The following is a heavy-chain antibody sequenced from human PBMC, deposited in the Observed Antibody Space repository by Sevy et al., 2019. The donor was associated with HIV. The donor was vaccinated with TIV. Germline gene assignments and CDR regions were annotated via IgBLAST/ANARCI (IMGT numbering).Heavy chain of an antibody. CDR3: VPRDYYGEDY. Sequence: ASVKVSCKVSGYTLTELSMHWVRQAPGKGLEWMGGFDPEDGETIYAQKFQGRVTMTEDTSTDTAYMELSSLRSEDTAVSYCVPRDYYGEDYWGQGTLVTVSS. D-gene: IGHD3-10*01. J-gene: IGHJ4*02. V-gene: IGHV1-24*01. CDR1: GYTLTELS. CDR2: FDPEDGET.